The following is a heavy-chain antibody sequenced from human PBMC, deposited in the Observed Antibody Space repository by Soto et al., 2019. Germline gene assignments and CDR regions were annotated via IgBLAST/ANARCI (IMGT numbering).Heavy chain of an antibody. J-gene: IGHJ2*01. CDR1: GGSISSYY. CDR3: ARDTSYKYGYWYFDL. V-gene: IGHV4-59*13. CDR2: IHGSGST. D-gene: IGHD1-20*01. Sequence: SETLSLTCTVSGGSISSYYWSWIRQPPGKGLEWIGYIHGSGSTQYNPSLKSRGTMSMDTSEDQFSLRLTSVTAADTAIYYCARDTSYKYGYWYFDLWGRGTLVTVSS.